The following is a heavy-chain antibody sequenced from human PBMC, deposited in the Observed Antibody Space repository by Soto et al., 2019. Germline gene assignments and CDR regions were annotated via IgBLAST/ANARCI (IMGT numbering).Heavy chain of an antibody. J-gene: IGHJ6*02. Sequence: EVQLLESGGGLVQPGGSLRLSCAASGFTFSSYAMSWVRQAPGKGLEWDSAISGSGGSTYYADSVKGRFTISRDNSKNTLYLQMNSLRAEDTAVYYCAKPGSSGWYQGGGMDVWGQGTTVTVSS. CDR1: GFTFSSYA. D-gene: IGHD6-19*01. CDR2: ISGSGGST. V-gene: IGHV3-23*01. CDR3: AKPGSSGWYQGGGMDV.